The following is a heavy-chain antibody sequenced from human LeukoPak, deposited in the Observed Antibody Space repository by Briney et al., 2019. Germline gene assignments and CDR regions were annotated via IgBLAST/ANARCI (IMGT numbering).Heavy chain of an antibody. V-gene: IGHV3-74*01. J-gene: IGHJ4*02. CDR3: ATRGTTNQSNY. D-gene: IGHD1-1*01. CDR2: INSDGSST. CDR1: GFTFSSYW. Sequence: GSLRLSCAASGFTFSSYWMHWVRQAPGKGLVRVSRINSDGSSTSYADSVKGRFTISRDNAKNTLYLQMNSLRAEDTAVYYCATRGTTNQSNYWGQGTLVTVSS.